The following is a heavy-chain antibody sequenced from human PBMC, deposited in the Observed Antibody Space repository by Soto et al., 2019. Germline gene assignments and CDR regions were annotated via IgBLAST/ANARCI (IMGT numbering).Heavy chain of an antibody. CDR2: IYQSGST. CDR3: AVRAAYYYDSSGYSNEYFQH. V-gene: IGHV4-38-2*01. D-gene: IGHD3-22*01. Sequence: PSETLSLTCGVSGYSITSGYYWGWVRQPPGKGLEWIGTIYQSGSTFYNLSLKGRVTISLDTSKNQFSLRLSSVTAADTAVYYCAVRAAYYYDSSGYSNEYFQHWGQGTLVTVSS. J-gene: IGHJ1*01. CDR1: GYSITSGYY.